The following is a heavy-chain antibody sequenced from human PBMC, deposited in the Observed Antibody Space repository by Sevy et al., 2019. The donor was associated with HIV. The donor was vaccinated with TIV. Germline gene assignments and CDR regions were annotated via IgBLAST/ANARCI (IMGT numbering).Heavy chain of an antibody. D-gene: IGHD3-9*01. CDR2: IKQDGSEK. CDR1: GFTFSSYW. CDR3: ARDQYFDWLLYGRPLDY. V-gene: IGHV3-7*01. Sequence: GGSLRLSCAASGFTFSSYWMSWVRQAPGKGLEWVANIKQDGSEKYYVDSVKGRFTISIDNAKNSLYLQMNSLRAEDTAVYYCARDQYFDWLLYGRPLDYWGQGTLVTVSS. J-gene: IGHJ4*02.